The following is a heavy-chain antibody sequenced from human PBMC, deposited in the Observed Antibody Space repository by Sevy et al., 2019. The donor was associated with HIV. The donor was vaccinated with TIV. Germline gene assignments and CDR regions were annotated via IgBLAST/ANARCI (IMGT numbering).Heavy chain of an antibody. V-gene: IGHV3-21*06. CDR1: GFTFNLYS. D-gene: IGHD3-10*01. CDR2: ISGSSSYI. Sequence: GGSLRLSCAASGFTFNLYSMNWVRQAPGKGLEWVSSISGSSSYIFYADSVRGRFTISRDNAKNSLYLQMHSLRADDTAVYYCARGRVDPRADCFDHWGQGTLVTVSS. CDR3: ARGRVDPRADCFDH. J-gene: IGHJ4*02.